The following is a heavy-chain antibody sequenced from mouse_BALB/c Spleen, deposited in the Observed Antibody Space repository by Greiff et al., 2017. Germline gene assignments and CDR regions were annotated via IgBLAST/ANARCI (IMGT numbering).Heavy chain of an antibody. D-gene: IGHD1-1*01. Sequence: VQLQQSGAELVRPGSSVKISCKASGYAFSSYWMNWVKQRPGQGLEWIGQIYPGNVNTKYNEKFKGKATLTADKSSSTAYMQLSSLTSEDSAVYFCARGEDYGSSYPYYFDYWGQGTTLTVSS. V-gene: IGHV1-80*01. CDR2: IYPGNVNT. J-gene: IGHJ2*01. CDR1: GYAFSSYW. CDR3: ARGEDYGSSYPYYFDY.